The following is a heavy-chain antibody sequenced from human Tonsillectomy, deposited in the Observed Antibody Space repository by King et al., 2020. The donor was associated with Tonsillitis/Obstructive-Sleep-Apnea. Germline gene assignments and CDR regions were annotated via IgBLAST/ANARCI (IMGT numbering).Heavy chain of an antibody. CDR2: VNQDGSEK. V-gene: IGHV3-7*04. J-gene: IGHJ4*01. CDR1: GFTLSSFW. CDR3: ARDSYGFWGGYSDY. D-gene: IGHD3-3*01. Sequence: VQLVESGGGLVQPGGSLRLACAASGFTLSSFWMTWVSQAQGKGLEWVANVNQDGSEKYYVDSVKGRFTISRDNAKNSLYLQMNSLRAEDTAVYYCARDSYGFWGGYSDYWGHGTLVTVSS.